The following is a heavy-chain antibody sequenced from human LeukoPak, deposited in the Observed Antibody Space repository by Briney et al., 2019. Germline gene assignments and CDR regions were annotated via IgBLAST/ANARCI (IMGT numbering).Heavy chain of an antibody. CDR3: ASQLGYFDY. D-gene: IGHD1-1*01. J-gene: IGHJ4*02. CDR1: GGSISSGSNY. CDR2: IFTSGST. V-gene: IGHV4-61*02. Sequence: SQTLSLTCTVSGGSISSGSNYWSWIRQPAGKGLEWIGRIFTSGSTNYNPSLKSRVTVSVDTSKNQFSLKLSSVTAADTAVYYCASQLGYFDYWGQGTLVTVSS.